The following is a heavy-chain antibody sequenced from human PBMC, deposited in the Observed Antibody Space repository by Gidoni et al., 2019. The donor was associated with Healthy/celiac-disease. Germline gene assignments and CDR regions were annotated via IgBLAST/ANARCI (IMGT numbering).Heavy chain of an antibody. J-gene: IGHJ4*02. V-gene: IGHV3-53*04. CDR3: AISRN. CDR2: ISSCGST. Sequence: EVQLVESGGGVVQPGGSLRLSCAASGFTVSSNYMSWVRQAPGKGLEWVSVISSCGSTYYADSVQGRFTISRHNSKHTLYLHMHSLRAEDTAVYYCAISRNWGQGTLVTVSS. CDR1: GFTVSSNY.